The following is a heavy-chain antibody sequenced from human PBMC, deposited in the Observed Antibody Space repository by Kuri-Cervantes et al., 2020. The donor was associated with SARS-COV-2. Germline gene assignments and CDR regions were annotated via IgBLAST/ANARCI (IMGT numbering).Heavy chain of an antibody. CDR3: ARDIHDYDFWSISP. CDR2: IYHSGST. J-gene: IGHJ5*02. V-gene: IGHV4-39*07. CDR1: GGSISSSSYY. D-gene: IGHD3-3*01. Sequence: GSLRLSCTVSGGSISSSSYYWGWIRQPPGKGLEWIGSIYHSGSTYYNPSLKSRVTISVDTSKNQFSLKLSSVTAADTAVYYCARDIHDYDFWSISPWGQGTLVTVSS.